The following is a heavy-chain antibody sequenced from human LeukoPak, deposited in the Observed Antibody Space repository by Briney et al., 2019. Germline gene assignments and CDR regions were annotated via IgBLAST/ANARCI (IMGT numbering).Heavy chain of an antibody. J-gene: IGHJ4*02. D-gene: IGHD6-13*01. CDR2: IKQDGSEK. CDR3: ARGKHRPGIAAAGIGY. CDR1: GFTFSSYW. V-gene: IGHV3-7*01. Sequence: PGGSLRLSCAASGFTFSSYWMSWVRQAPGKGLEWVANIKQDGSEKYYVDSVKGRFTISRDNAKNSLYLQMNSLRAEDTAVYYCARGKHRPGIAAAGIGYWGQGTLVTVSS.